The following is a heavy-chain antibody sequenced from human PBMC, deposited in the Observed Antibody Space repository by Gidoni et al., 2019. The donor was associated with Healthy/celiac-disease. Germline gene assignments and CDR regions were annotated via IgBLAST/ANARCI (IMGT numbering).Heavy chain of an antibody. CDR2: IYYSGST. CDR1: GGSISSYY. D-gene: IGHD6-6*01. CDR3: AGYVSSSIWFDP. J-gene: IGHJ5*02. Sequence: QVQLQESGPGLVKPSETLSLTCTASGGSISSYYGSWIRQPPGKGLEWIGYIYYSGSTNYNPSLKSRVTISVDTSKNQFSLKLSSVTAADTAVYYCAGYVSSSIWFDPWGQGTLVTVSS. V-gene: IGHV4-59*01.